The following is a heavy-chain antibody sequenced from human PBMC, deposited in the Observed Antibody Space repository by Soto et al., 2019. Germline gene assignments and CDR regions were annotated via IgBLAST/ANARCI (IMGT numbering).Heavy chain of an antibody. CDR1: GFTFGTYG. Sequence: PGGSLRLSCAASGFTFGTYGMGWVRQAPGKGLEWVSTISSTTNYIYYGDSMKGRFTISRDNAKNSLYLEMNSLRAEDTAVYYCARESEDLTSNFDYWGQGTLVTVSS. J-gene: IGHJ4*02. CDR3: ARESEDLTSNFDY. CDR2: ISSTTNYI. V-gene: IGHV3-21*06.